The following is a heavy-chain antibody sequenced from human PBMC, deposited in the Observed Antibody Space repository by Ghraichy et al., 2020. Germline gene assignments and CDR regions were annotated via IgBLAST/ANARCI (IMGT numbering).Heavy chain of an antibody. CDR3: ARQDGYDILTGYYIGYDY. V-gene: IGHV4-39*01. CDR1: GGSISSSSYY. J-gene: IGHJ4*02. Sequence: SETLSLTCTVSGGSISSSSYYWGCIRPPPGKGLEWIGCIYYSGSTYYNPSLKSRVTISVDTSKNQFSLKLGSVTAADTAVYYCARQDGYDILTGYYIGYDYWGQGTLVTVSS. D-gene: IGHD3-9*01. CDR2: IYYSGST.